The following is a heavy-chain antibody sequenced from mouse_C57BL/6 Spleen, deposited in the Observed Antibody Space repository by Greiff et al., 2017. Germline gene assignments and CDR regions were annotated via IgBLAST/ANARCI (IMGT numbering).Heavy chain of an antibody. J-gene: IGHJ4*01. CDR2: INPGSGGT. V-gene: IGHV1-54*01. Sequence: QVQLKQSGAELVRPGTSVKVSCKASGYAFTNYLIEWVKQRPGQGLEWIGVINPGSGGTNYNEKFKGKATLTADKSSSTAYMQLSSLTSEASAVYFCARDWDVGAMDYWGQGTSVTVSS. D-gene: IGHD4-1*01. CDR3: ARDWDVGAMDY. CDR1: GYAFTNYL.